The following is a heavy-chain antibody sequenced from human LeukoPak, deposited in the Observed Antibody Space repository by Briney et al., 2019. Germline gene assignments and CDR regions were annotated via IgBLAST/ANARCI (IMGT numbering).Heavy chain of an antibody. CDR2: ISYSGST. V-gene: IGHV4-61*01. Sequence: PSETLSLTCTVSGGSVSSGSYYWRCFRQPPGKGLEWIGYISYSGSTNYNPSLKSRGTISVDTSKNQFSLKLNSVTAADTAVYYCARARWGYSSDCWGQGTLVTVSS. D-gene: IGHD6-13*01. CDR3: ARARWGYSSDC. CDR1: GGSVSSGSYY. J-gene: IGHJ4*02.